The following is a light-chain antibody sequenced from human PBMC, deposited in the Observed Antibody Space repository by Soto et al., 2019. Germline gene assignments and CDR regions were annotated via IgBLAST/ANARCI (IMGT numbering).Light chain of an antibody. Sequence: QSALTQPRSVSGSPGQSVTISCTGTSSDVGGYNYVSWYQQHPGKAPKVMISDVSERPSGVPDRFSGSKSGNTASLTISGLQAEDEADYYCCAYAGSPRYVLGTGTKLTVL. CDR2: DVS. CDR1: SSDVGGYNY. V-gene: IGLV2-11*01. CDR3: CAYAGSPRYV. J-gene: IGLJ1*01.